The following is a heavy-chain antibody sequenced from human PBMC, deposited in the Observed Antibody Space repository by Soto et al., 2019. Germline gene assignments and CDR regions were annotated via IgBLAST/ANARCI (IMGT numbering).Heavy chain of an antibody. Sequence: SETLSLTCTVSGGSISSSSYYWGWIRQPPGKGLEWIGSIYYSGSTYYNPSLKSRVTISVDTSKNQFSLKLSSVTAADTAVYYCVRDLGTKVPAAIGDDYWGQGTLVTVYS. J-gene: IGHJ4*02. CDR2: IYYSGST. CDR3: VRDLGTKVPAAIGDDY. D-gene: IGHD2-2*01. V-gene: IGHV4-39*02. CDR1: GGSISSSSYY.